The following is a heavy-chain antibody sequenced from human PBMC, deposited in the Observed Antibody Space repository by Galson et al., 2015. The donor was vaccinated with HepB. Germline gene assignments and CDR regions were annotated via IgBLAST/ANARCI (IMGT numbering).Heavy chain of an antibody. J-gene: IGHJ4*02. Sequence: SLRLSCAASGFTFSSYAMSWVRQAPGKGLEWVSAISGSGGSTYYADSVKGRFTISRDNSKNTLYLQMNSLRAEDTAVYYCAKPRDGYTTLYYFDHWGQGTLVTVSS. D-gene: IGHD5-24*01. CDR1: GFTFSSYA. CDR3: AKPRDGYTTLYYFDH. CDR2: ISGSGGST. V-gene: IGHV3-23*01.